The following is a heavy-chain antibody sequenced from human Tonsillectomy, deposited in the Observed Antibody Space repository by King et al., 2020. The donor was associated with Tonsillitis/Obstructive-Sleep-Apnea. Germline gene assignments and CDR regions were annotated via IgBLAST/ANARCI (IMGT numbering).Heavy chain of an antibody. J-gene: IGHJ6*03. CDR3: ARMTVPADVYYYYYMDV. Sequence: VTLKESGPVLVKPTETLTLTCTVSGFSHSNARMGVSWIRQPPGKALEWLAHIFSNDEKSYSTSLKSRLTISKDTSKSQVVLTMTNMDPVDTATYYCARMTVPADVYYYYYMDVWGKGTTVTVSS. CDR1: GFSHSNARMG. D-gene: IGHD2-2*01. CDR2: IFSNDEK. V-gene: IGHV2-26*01.